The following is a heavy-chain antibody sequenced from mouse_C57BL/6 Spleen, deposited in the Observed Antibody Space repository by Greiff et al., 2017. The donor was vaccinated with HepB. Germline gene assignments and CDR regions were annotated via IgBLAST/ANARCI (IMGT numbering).Heavy chain of an antibody. CDR3: ARWTCNYVGWFAY. CDR2: ISSGSSTI. CDR1: GFTFSDYG. Sequence: EVQLVESGGGLVKPGGSLKLSCAASGFTFSDYGMHWVRQAPEKGLEWVAYISSGSSTIYYADTVKGRFTISRDNAKNTLFLQMTSLRSEDTAMYYCARWTCNYVGWFAYWGQGTLVTVSA. J-gene: IGHJ3*01. V-gene: IGHV5-17*01. D-gene: IGHD2-1*01.